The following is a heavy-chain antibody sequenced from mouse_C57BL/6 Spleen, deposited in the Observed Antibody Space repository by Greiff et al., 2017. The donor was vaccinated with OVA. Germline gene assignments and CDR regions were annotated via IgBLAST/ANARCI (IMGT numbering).Heavy chain of an antibody. CDR3: TDYYGSPFDY. CDR1: GFTFSNYW. Sequence: DVHLVESGGGLVQPGGSMKLSCVASGFTFSNYWMNWVRQSPEKGLEWVAQIRLKSDNYATHYAESVKGRFTISRDDSKSSVYLQMNNLRAEDTGIYYCTDYYGSPFDYWGQGTTLTVSS. J-gene: IGHJ2*01. D-gene: IGHD1-1*01. CDR2: IRLKSDNYAT. V-gene: IGHV6-3*01.